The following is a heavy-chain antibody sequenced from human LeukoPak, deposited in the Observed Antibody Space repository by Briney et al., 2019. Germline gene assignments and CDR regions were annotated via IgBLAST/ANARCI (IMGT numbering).Heavy chain of an antibody. J-gene: IGHJ4*02. CDR2: IYYSGST. D-gene: IGHD1-26*01. CDR1: GGSISSSTYY. CDR3: ARHSGIGMAQLYFDY. Sequence: SDTLSLTCTVSGGSISSSTYYWGWIRQPPGKGLEWLGGIYYSGSTYDNPSHKSRVTISVDTSKNQFSLRLSSVTAADTAVYHCARHSGIGMAQLYFDYWGQGTLVTVSS. V-gene: IGHV4-39*01.